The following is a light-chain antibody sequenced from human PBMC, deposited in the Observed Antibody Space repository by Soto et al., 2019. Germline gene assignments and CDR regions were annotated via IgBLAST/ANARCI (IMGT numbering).Light chain of an antibody. V-gene: IGLV2-23*02. CDR1: SSDVGSYNL. CDR3: CSYAGTSTHTV. Sequence: QSVLTQPASVSGSPGQSITISCTGTSSDVGSYNLVSWYQQHPGKAPKLMISEVSKRPSGISDRFSGSKSGSTASLTISGXXAEDEADYYCCSYAGTSTHTVFGGGTQLTVL. J-gene: IGLJ7*01. CDR2: EVS.